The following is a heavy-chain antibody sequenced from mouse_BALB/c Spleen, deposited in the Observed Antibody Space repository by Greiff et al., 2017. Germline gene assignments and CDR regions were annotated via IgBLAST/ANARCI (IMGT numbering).Heavy chain of an antibody. CDR2: ILPGSGST. CDR1: GYTFSSYW. V-gene: IGHV1-9*01. J-gene: IGHJ4*01. D-gene: IGHD1-1*01. CDR3: AYYYGSSYRAMDY. Sequence: QVQLKESGAELMKPGASVKISCKATGYTFSSYWIEWVKQRPGHGLEWIGEILPGSGSTNYNEKFKGKATFTADTSSNTAYMQLSSLTSEDSAVYYCAYYYGSSYRAMDYWGQGTTVTVSS.